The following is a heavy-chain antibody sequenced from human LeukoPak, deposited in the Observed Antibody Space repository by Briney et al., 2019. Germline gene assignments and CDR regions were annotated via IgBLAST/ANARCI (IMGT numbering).Heavy chain of an antibody. J-gene: IGHJ4*02. Sequence: PSETLSLTCAVSGYSISSGYYWGWIRQPPGKGLEWIGSIYHSGSTYHNPSLKSRVTISVDTSKNQFSLKLSSVTAADTAVYYCARGKYQLPADHLDYWGQGTLVTVSS. D-gene: IGHD2-2*01. CDR2: IYHSGST. CDR1: GYSISSGYY. V-gene: IGHV4-38-2*01. CDR3: ARGKYQLPADHLDY.